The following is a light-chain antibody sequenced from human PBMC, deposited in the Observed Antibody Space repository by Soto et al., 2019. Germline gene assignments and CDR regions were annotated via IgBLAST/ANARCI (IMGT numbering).Light chain of an antibody. V-gene: IGKV3-11*01. Sequence: EIVLTQSPVTLSLSPGERATLSCRASQSVGSNLDWYQQIPGQAPRLLIYDASNRATGTPARFSGSGSGTDFTLTISSLEPEDFAVYYCQQRTNWPPWTFGRWTKVEIK. CDR2: DAS. J-gene: IGKJ1*01. CDR1: QSVGSN. CDR3: QQRTNWPPWT.